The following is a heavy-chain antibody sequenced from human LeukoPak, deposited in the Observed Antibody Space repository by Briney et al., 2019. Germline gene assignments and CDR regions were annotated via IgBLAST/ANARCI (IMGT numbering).Heavy chain of an antibody. V-gene: IGHV3-30*03. J-gene: IGHJ6*02. CDR2: ISYDGSNK. CDR3: ARVPEDFWSDIQGFDYYYGMDV. D-gene: IGHD3-3*01. CDR1: GFTFSSYG. Sequence: QSGGSLRLSCAASGFTFSSYGMHWVRQAPGKGLEWVAVISYDGSNKYYADSVKGRFTISRDNAKNSLYLQMNSLRAEDTAVYYCARVPEDFWSDIQGFDYYYGMDVWGQGTTVTVSS.